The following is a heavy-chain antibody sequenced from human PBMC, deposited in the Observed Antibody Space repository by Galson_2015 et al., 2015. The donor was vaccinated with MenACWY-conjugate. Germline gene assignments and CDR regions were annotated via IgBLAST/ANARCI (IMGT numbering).Heavy chain of an antibody. Sequence: SLRLSCAASGFTVSSDYMAWVRQSPGKGLEWVSLIYTGGDTYYPGSVTGRFTISRDNSKNTVYLQMHSLRVEDTAVYYCASRREVASSYGYPDLWGQGTLVTVSS. CDR2: IYTGGDT. D-gene: IGHD5-18*01. V-gene: IGHV3-66*01. J-gene: IGHJ5*02. CDR1: GFTVSSDY. CDR3: ASRREVASSYGYPDL.